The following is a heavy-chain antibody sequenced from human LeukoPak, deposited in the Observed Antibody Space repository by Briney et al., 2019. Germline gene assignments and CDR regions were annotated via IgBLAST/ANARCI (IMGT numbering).Heavy chain of an antibody. CDR2: IRQDGGET. CDR3: ERGAMVIGYYYYYYMDV. D-gene: IGHD5-18*01. J-gene: IGHJ6*03. CDR1: GFTFSSYW. V-gene: IGHV3-7*01. Sequence: GSLRLSCAASGFTFSSYWMSWVRHAPGGGLEWVANIRQDGGETYYVDSVKGRFTISRDNAKNSLYLQMNSLRAEDTAVYYCERGAMVIGYYYYYYMDVWGKGTTVTVSS.